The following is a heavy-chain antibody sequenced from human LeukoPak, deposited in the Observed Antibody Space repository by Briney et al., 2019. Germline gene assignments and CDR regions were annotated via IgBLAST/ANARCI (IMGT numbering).Heavy chain of an antibody. D-gene: IGHD3-3*01. CDR1: GFTFSSYG. J-gene: IGHJ6*03. Sequence: GGSLRLSCAASGFTFSSYGMHWVRQAPGKGLEWVAFIRYDGSNKYYADSVKGRFTISRDNSKNTLYLQMNSLRAEDTAVYYCAKPTPRITIFGVVPDYYMDVWGKGTTVTVS. CDR2: IRYDGSNK. V-gene: IGHV3-30*02. CDR3: AKPTPRITIFGVVPDYYMDV.